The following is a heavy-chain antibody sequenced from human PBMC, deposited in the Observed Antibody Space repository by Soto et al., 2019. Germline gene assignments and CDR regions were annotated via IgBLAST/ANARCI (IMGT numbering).Heavy chain of an antibody. D-gene: IGHD1-7*01. V-gene: IGHV3-21*04. Sequence: PGGSLRLSCAASGFTFSSYSMNWVRQAPGKGLEWVSSISSSSTTYYADSVRGRFTISRDRSKNTLYLQMSSLRAEDTALYYCAKNQERELPRVIDFWGQGTLVTVSS. J-gene: IGHJ4*02. CDR2: ISSSSTT. CDR1: GFTFSSYS. CDR3: AKNQERELPRVIDF.